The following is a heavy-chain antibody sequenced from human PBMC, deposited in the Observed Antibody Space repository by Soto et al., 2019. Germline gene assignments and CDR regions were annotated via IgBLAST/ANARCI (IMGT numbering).Heavy chain of an antibody. J-gene: IGHJ3*02. Sequence: EVQLLESGGGLVQPGGSLRLSCAASGFTFSSYAVTWVRQAPGKGLEWVSIISGSGGSTYYAASVKGRFTISRDNSRSRLYLQMNSLRAGDTAVYCCAIEGRLGIPRPDAFDIWGQGTMVTVSS. CDR2: ISGSGGST. D-gene: IGHD7-27*01. CDR3: AIEGRLGIPRPDAFDI. V-gene: IGHV3-23*01. CDR1: GFTFSSYA.